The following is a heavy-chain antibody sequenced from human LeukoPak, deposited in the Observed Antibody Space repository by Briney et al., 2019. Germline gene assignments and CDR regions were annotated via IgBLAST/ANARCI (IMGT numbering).Heavy chain of an antibody. CDR3: AALNLGGIEPFDY. V-gene: IGHV3-11*04. D-gene: IGHD4-23*01. CDR2: ISSSGSTI. CDR1: GFTFSDYY. Sequence: GGSLRLSCAASGFTFSDYYMSWIRQAPGKGLEWVSYISSSGSTIYYADSVKGRFTISRDNAKNSLYLQMNSLRAEDTAVYYCAALNLGGIEPFDYWGQGTLVTVSS. J-gene: IGHJ4*02.